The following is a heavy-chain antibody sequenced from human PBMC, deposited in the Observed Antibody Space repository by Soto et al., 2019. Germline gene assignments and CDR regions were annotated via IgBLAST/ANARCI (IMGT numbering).Heavy chain of an antibody. V-gene: IGHV3-23*01. CDR1: GVTFSSYA. CDR3: AKDADIVVAYFDY. CDR2: ISGSGGST. Sequence: PGGSLRLSSAASGVTFSSYAMSWVRQAPGKGLEWVSAISGSGGSTYYADSVKGRFTISRDNSKNTLYLQMNSLRAEDTAVYYCAKDADIVVAYFDYWGQGTLVTVSS. J-gene: IGHJ4*02. D-gene: IGHD2-15*01.